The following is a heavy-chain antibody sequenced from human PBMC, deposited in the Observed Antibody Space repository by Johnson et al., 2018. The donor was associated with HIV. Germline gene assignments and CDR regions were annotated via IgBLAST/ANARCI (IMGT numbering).Heavy chain of an antibody. CDR1: GFTFSDSV. D-gene: IGHD6-19*01. Sequence: QVQLVESGGGVVQPGTSLRLSCVVSGFTFSDSVLHWVRQGPGRGLEWVSGISVDGRSQYYPDSLRGRFTISRDNSDNILYLQVNSLRVEDTAVYYCVRGWHSSGRCDVFDIGGQGTMVTVSS. V-gene: IGHV3-30-3*01. J-gene: IGHJ3*02. CDR3: VRGWHSSGRCDVFDI. CDR2: ISVDGRSQ.